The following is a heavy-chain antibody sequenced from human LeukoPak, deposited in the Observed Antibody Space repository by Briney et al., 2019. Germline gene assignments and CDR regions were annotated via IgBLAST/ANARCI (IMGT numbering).Heavy chain of an antibody. CDR2: INHSGST. CDR3: ARSPLIEPIPYYFDY. J-gene: IGHJ4*02. Sequence: SETLSLTCAVYGGSFSGYYWSWIRQPPGKGLEWIGEINHSGSTNYNPSLKSRVTISVDTSKNQFSLKLSSVTAADTAVYYCARSPLIEPIPYYFDYWGQGTLVTVSS. V-gene: IGHV4-34*01. D-gene: IGHD3-22*01. CDR1: GGSFSGYY.